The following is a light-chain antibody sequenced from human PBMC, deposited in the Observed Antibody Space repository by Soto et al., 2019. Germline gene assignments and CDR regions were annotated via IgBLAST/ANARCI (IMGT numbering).Light chain of an antibody. J-gene: IGLJ2*01. CDR2: EIS. CDR1: NNDIGNYKY. Sequence: QSALTQPASVSGSPGQSITISCTGTNNDIGNYKYVSWYQQHPGKAPKLLIYEISDRPSGASIRFSGSKSGNTASLTISGLQTEDEADYYCSSYTDTGHVVFGRGTKLTVL. V-gene: IGLV2-14*01. CDR3: SSYTDTGHVV.